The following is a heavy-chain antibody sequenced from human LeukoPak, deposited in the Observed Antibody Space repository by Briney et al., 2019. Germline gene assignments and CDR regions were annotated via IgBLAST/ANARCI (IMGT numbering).Heavy chain of an antibody. V-gene: IGHV3-53*01. CDR1: GFTVSSNY. CDR2: IYSGGDT. Sequence: GGSLRLSCAASGFTVSSNYMSWVRQAPGKGLEWVSAIYSGGDTFYADSVEGRFTISRDNSKNTLYLQMNSLRVEDTAVYYCARAMRGYSYILEHWGQGTLVTVSS. D-gene: IGHD5-18*01. J-gene: IGHJ4*02. CDR3: ARAMRGYSYILEH.